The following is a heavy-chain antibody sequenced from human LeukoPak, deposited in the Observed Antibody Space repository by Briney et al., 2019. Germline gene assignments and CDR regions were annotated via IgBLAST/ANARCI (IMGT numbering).Heavy chain of an antibody. J-gene: IGHJ5*02. CDR3: ARRRWSLDP. Sequence: SETLSLTCTVSGGSISSDFWSWIRQPPGRGLEWIGYISNSGSTNYNPSLKSRVTISLDTSKSQFSLKLSSVTAADTAVYYCARRRWSLDPWGQGTLVTVSP. CDR1: GGSISSDF. V-gene: IGHV4-59*01. D-gene: IGHD4-23*01. CDR2: ISNSGST.